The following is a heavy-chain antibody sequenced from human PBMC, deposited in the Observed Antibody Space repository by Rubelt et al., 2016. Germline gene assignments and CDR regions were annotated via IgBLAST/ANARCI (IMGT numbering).Heavy chain of an antibody. Sequence: QVQLQQWGAGLLKPSETLSLTCAVYGGSFSGYYWSWIRQPPGKGLEWIGEINHSGSTNYNPSLKSRVTISVDTPMNQYSLTLSSVTAAETAVYSCASQGYSSGWSAEYFQHWGQGTLVTVSS. J-gene: IGHJ1*01. D-gene: IGHD6-19*01. V-gene: IGHV4-34*01. CDR3: ASQGYSSGWSAEYFQH. CDR2: INHSGST. CDR1: GGSFSGYY.